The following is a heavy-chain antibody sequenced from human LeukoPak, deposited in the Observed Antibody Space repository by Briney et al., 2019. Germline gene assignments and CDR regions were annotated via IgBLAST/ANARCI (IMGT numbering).Heavy chain of an antibody. J-gene: IGHJ6*02. CDR1: GITLSNYG. CDR3: ARDRDYGMDV. Sequence: GGSLRLSCAVSGITLSNYGMSWVRQAPGKGLEWVAGISDSGGSTKYADSVKGRFTISRDNPKNTLYLQMNSLRAEDTAVYYSARDRDYGMDVWGQGTTVTVSS. CDR2: ISDSGGST. D-gene: IGHD3-10*01. V-gene: IGHV3-23*01.